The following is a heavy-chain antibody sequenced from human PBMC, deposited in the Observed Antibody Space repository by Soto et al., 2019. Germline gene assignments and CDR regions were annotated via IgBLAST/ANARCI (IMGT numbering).Heavy chain of an antibody. V-gene: IGHV3-9*01. CDR3: AKVDGYSVLGAFDI. CDR2: ISWNSGSI. CDR1: GFTFDDYA. J-gene: IGHJ3*02. D-gene: IGHD4-4*01. Sequence: PGGSLRLSCAASGFTFDDYAMHWVRQAPGKGLEWVSGISWNSGSIGYADSVKGRFTISRDNAKNSLYLQMNSLRAEDTALYYCAKVDGYSVLGAFDIWGQGTMVTVSS.